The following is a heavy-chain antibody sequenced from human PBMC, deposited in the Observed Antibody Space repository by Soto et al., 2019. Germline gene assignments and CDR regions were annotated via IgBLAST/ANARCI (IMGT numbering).Heavy chain of an antibody. D-gene: IGHD5-18*01. CDR3: ARDQGYRYGGRYFDY. CDR2: IYYSGST. Sequence: QVQLQESGPGLVKPSETLSLTCTVSGGSVSSGSYYWSWIRQPPGKGLEWIGYIYYSGSTNYNPSLKSRVTISVDTSKNQFSLKLSSVTAADTAVYYCARDQGYRYGGRYFDYWGQGTLVTVSS. V-gene: IGHV4-61*01. J-gene: IGHJ4*02. CDR1: GGSVSSGSYY.